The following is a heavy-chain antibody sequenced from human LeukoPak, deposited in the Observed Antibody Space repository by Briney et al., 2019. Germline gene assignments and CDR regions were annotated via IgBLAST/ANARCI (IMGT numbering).Heavy chain of an antibody. CDR3: ARGWGGSPPFDY. CDR1: GYTFRDYN. D-gene: IGHD1-26*01. J-gene: IGHJ4*02. CDR2: INPNGGGT. Sequence: AALRVSCKDSGYTFRDYNMHWVRQAPGQGVEWMGWINPNGGGTHYAQKLQGRVTMSTDTSTSTPNMELSRLRSDDTAVYYCARGWGGSPPFDYWGQGTLVTVSS. V-gene: IGHV1-2*02.